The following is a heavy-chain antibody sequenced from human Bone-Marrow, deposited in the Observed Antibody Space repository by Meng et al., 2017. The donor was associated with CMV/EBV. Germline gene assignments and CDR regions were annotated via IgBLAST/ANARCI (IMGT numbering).Heavy chain of an antibody. J-gene: IGHJ4*02. Sequence: SETLSLTCAVYGGSFSGYYWSWIRQAPGKGLEWIGEINHRRNTNYNPYLKGRVTITVDTSKNQFSLILNSVTAADTALYYCAGDSGWQPWGYWGQGNLVTVSS. CDR2: INHRRNT. D-gene: IGHD7-27*01. V-gene: IGHV4-34*01. CDR1: GGSFSGYY. CDR3: AGDSGWQPWGY.